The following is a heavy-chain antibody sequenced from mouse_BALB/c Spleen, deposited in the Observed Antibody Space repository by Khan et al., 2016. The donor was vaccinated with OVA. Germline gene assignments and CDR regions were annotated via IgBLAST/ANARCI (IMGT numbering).Heavy chain of an antibody. V-gene: IGHV2-6-1*01. Sequence: QVQLKESGPGLVAPSQSLSITCTISGFSFTNYCIHWVRQPPGQGLEWLVGIWSDGSTTYNSALNSSLTISKDNTKCQVFLQMNRLQTQDTVMYVGGRQPYYHDNVMDYWGQGTSVTVSS. J-gene: IGHJ4*01. CDR3: GRQPYYHDNVMDY. CDR1: GFSFTNYC. D-gene: IGHD2-10*01. CDR2: IWSDGST.